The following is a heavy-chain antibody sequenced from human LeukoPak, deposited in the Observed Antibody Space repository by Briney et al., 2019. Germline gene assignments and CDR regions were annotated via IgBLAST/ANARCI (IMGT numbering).Heavy chain of an antibody. V-gene: IGHV3-74*01. CDR3: ARQVNYGLDV. J-gene: IGHJ6*02. D-gene: IGHD2-21*01. CDR1: GFTFSSYW. CDR2: IIGDGSST. Sequence: GGSLRLSCAASGFTFSSYWMSWVRQAPGKGLVWVSRIIGDGSSTNYADSVKGRFTISRDNAKNTLYLQMNSLRAEDTAVFYCARQVNYGLDVWGRGTTVTVSS.